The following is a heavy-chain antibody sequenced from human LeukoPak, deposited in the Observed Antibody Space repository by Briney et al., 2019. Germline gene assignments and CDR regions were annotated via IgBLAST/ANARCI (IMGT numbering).Heavy chain of an antibody. Sequence: ASVKVSRKASGYTFTGYYMHWVRQAPGQGLEWMGWINPNSGGTNYAQKFQGRVTMTRDTSISTAYMELSRLRSDDTAVYYCARDGPGYCSSTSCYAPVGYWGQGTLVTVSS. CDR3: ARDGPGYCSSTSCYAPVGY. V-gene: IGHV1-2*02. D-gene: IGHD2-2*03. CDR2: INPNSGGT. CDR1: GYTFTGYY. J-gene: IGHJ4*02.